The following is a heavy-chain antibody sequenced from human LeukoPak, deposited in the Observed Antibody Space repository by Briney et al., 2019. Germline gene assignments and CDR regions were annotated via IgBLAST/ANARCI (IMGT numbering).Heavy chain of an antibody. V-gene: IGHV3-7*01. J-gene: IGHJ4*02. D-gene: IGHD1-1*01. Sequence: GGSLRLSCVASGFTFSTYWMSWVRQAPGKGLEWVANIKHDASGEFYVDSVKGRFTISRDNAKNALYLQMNSLRAEDTAVYYCVRDVGTDWGQGTLVTVSS. CDR2: IKHDASGE. CDR1: GFTFSTYW. CDR3: VRDVGTD.